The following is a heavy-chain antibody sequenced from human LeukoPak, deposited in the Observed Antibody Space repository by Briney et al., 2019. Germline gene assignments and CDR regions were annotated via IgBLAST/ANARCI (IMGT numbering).Heavy chain of an antibody. CDR3: ARDKIVGATYLDH. Sequence: GGSLRLSCAASGFGFSSYAMHWVRQAPGKGLEWVALISYDGSNKKYADSVKGRFTISRDNSKNTLYLQMNSLRAEDTAVYYCARDKIVGATYLDHWGQGTLVTVSS. CDR2: ISYDGSNK. J-gene: IGHJ4*02. D-gene: IGHD1-26*01. CDR1: GFGFSSYA. V-gene: IGHV3-30*04.